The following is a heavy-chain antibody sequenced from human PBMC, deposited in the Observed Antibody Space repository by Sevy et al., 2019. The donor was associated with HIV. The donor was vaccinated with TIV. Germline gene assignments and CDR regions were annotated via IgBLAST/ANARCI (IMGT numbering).Heavy chain of an antibody. V-gene: IGHV3-21*01. CDR2: ISSSSSYI. CDR3: ARDEEYSSSPDY. D-gene: IGHD6-13*01. CDR1: GFTFSSYS. J-gene: IGHJ4*02. Sequence: GSLRLSCAASGFTFSSYSMNWVRQAPGKGLEWVSSISSSSSYIYYADSVKGRFTISRDNAKNSLYLQMNSLRAEDTAVYYCARDEEYSSSPDYWGQGTLVTVSS.